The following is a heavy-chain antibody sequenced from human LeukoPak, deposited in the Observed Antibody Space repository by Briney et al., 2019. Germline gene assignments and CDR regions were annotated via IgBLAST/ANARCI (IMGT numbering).Heavy chain of an antibody. CDR1: GGSFSGYC. CDR3: ARVALRLRGYPFDY. Sequence: SETLSLTCAVYGGSFSGYCWSWIRQPPGKGLEWIGEINHSGSTNYNPSLKSRVTISVDTSKNQLSLKLSSVTAADTAVYYCARVALRLRGYPFDYWGQGTLVTVSS. D-gene: IGHD3-10*01. CDR2: INHSGST. J-gene: IGHJ4*02. V-gene: IGHV4-34*01.